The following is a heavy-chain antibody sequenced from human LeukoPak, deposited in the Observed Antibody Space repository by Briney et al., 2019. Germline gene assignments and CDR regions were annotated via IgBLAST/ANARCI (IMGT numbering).Heavy chain of an antibody. V-gene: IGHV1-2*02. CDR3: ARVDDILTGHLEC. CDR1: GYTFTAYY. D-gene: IGHD3-9*01. Sequence: GASVKVSCKASGYTFTAYYVHWVRQAPGQGLEWMGWINPNSRGTKYAQKFQGRVTMTRDTSISTAYMELTRLRSDDTAVYYCARVDDILTGHLECWGQGTLVTVSS. J-gene: IGHJ4*02. CDR2: INPNSRGT.